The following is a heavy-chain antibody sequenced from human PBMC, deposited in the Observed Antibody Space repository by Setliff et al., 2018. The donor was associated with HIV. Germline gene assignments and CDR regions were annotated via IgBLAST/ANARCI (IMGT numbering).Heavy chain of an antibody. V-gene: IGHV1-24*01. J-gene: IGHJ4*02. CDR2: FDPQDGET. D-gene: IGHD5-12*01. CDR1: GFTLSEVS. CDR3: AIDGAGGWLRPMPDY. Sequence: ASVMVSCKVFGFTLSEVSIHWVRQAPGKGLEWMGYFDPQDGETVYAQKFQGRVTMIEDTSIDTAYMELTRLRSEDTAVYYCAIDGAGGWLRPMPDYWGQGTLVTVSS.